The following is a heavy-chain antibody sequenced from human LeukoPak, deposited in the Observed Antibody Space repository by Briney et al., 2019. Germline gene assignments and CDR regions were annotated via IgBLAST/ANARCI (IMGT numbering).Heavy chain of an antibody. CDR3: ARGRVVRGVYNWFDP. CDR2: MNPNSGNT. CDR1: GGTFSSYA. Sequence: ASVKVSCKASGGTFSSYAINWVRQATGQGLEWMGWMNPNSGNTGYAQKFQGRVAMTRNTSISTAYMELSSLRSEDTAVYYCARGRVVRGVYNWFDPWGQGTLVTVSS. J-gene: IGHJ5*02. V-gene: IGHV1-8*02. D-gene: IGHD3-10*01.